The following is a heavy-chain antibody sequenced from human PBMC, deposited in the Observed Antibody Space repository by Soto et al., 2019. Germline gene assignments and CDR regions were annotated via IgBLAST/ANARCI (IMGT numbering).Heavy chain of an antibody. V-gene: IGHV4-30-4*01. Sequence: PSETLSLTCTVSGGSFSSGDYYWSWVRQPPGKGLEWIGYIYYTGSTFNNPSLKSRVSISIDTSKTQFSLKLSSVTAADTAVYYCARIPFRDEPSYSYYRMDVWGQGTTVTVSS. CDR1: GGSFSSGDYY. D-gene: IGHD2-2*02. CDR3: ARIPFRDEPSYSYYRMDV. CDR2: IYYTGST. J-gene: IGHJ6*02.